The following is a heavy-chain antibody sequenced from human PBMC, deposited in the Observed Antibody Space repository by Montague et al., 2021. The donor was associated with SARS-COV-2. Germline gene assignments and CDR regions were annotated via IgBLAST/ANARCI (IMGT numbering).Heavy chain of an antibody. CDR3: ARGLLRYFFD. CDR2: FNYTGST. V-gene: IGHV4-34*01. D-gene: IGHD3-9*01. CDR1: GGSFSEYY. Sequence: SETLSLTCTVFGGSFSEYYWTWIRQSPGKGLEWIGEFNYTGSTNYNPSLKSRVTISVDTSKKHFSLKLTSMTAADTAIYYCARGLLRYFFDWGQGTTVIVS. J-gene: IGHJ6*02.